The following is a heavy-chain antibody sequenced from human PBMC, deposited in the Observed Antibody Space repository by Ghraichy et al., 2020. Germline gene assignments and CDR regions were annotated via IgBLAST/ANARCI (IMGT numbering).Heavy chain of an antibody. CDR3: AHHSSGWTNFDY. CDR1: GFSLSTSGVG. J-gene: IGHJ4*02. V-gene: IGHV2-5*02. D-gene: IGHD6-19*01. CDR2: IYWDDDK. Sequence: SGPTLVKPTQTLTLTCTFSGFSLSTSGVGVDWIRQPPGKALEWLALIYWDDDKRYSPSLKSRLTITKDTSKNQVVLTMTNMDPVDTATYYCAHHSSGWTNFDYWGQGTLVTVSS.